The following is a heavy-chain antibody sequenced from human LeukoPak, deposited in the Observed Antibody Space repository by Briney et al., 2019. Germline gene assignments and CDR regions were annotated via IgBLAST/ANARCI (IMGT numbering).Heavy chain of an antibody. CDR1: GFTFSNYA. V-gene: IGHV3-23*01. J-gene: IGHJ5*02. CDR3: ARERPIAAAPRGNWFDP. D-gene: IGHD6-13*01. CDR2: ISGSGSGGGT. Sequence: GGSLRLSCAASGFTFSNYAMSWVRQAPGKGLEWVSNISGSGSGGGTYYADSVKGRFTISRDNSKNTLYLQMNSLRAEDTAVYYCARERPIAAAPRGNWFDPWGQGTLVTVSS.